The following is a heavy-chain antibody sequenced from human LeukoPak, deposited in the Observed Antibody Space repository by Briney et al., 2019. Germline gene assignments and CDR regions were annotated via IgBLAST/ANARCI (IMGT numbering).Heavy chain of an antibody. CDR2: TYYSGST. CDR3: ARDVVVMVSATPYWYFDL. V-gene: IGHV4-59*01. D-gene: IGHD2-15*01. J-gene: IGHJ2*01. CDR1: GGSISSYY. Sequence: PSETLSLTCTVSGGSISSYYWSLIRQPPGKGLEWIGYTYYSGSTNYNPSLKSRVTISVDTSKNQFSLKLTSVTAADTAVYYCARDVVVMVSATPYWYFDLWGRGTLVTVSS.